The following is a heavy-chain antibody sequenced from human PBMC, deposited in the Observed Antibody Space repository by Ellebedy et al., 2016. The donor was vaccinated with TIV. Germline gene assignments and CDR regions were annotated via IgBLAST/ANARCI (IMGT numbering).Heavy chain of an antibody. J-gene: IGHJ4*02. CDR2: ISSKDGSV. V-gene: IGHV3-9*01. CDR3: AKDIAVGSVVRGATFDS. D-gene: IGHD3-10*01. CDR1: GFTFEDYA. Sequence: GGSLRLXCVASGFTFEDYAMHWVRQGPGKGLEWVSGISSKDGSVAYAESVKGRFTISRDNAKNSLYVEMNSLRPEDTALYFCAKDIAVGSVVRGATFDSWGQGTLVTVSS.